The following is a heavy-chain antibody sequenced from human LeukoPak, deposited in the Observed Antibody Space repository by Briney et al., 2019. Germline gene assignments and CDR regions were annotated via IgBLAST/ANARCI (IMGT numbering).Heavy chain of an antibody. V-gene: IGHV1-69*06. J-gene: IGHJ6*03. Sequence: ASVKVSCKASGYTFTGYYMHWVRQAPGQGLEWMGGIIPIFGTANYAQKFQGRVTITADKSTSTAYMELSSLRSEDTAVYYCARAREMATSYYMDVWGKGTTVTVSS. CDR1: GYTFTGYY. CDR2: IIPIFGTA. D-gene: IGHD5-24*01. CDR3: ARAREMATSYYMDV.